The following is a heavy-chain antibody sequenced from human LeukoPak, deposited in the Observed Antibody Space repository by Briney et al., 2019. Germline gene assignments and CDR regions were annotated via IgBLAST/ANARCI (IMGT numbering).Heavy chain of an antibody. CDR1: GGSISSGSYC. V-gene: IGHV4-61*02. D-gene: IGHD6-6*01. CDR3: ARGPLGLVLDYFDY. Sequence: SQTLSLTCTVSGGSISSGSYCWSWIRQPAGKGLEWIGRIYTSGSTNYNPSLKSRVTISVDTSKNQFSLKLSSVTAADTAVYYCARGPLGLVLDYFDYWGQGTLVTVSS. CDR2: IYTSGST. J-gene: IGHJ4*02.